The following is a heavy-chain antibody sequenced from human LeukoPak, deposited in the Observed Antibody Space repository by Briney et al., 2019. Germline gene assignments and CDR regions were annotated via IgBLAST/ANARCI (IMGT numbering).Heavy chain of an antibody. V-gene: IGHV3-21*01. J-gene: IGHJ4*02. CDR2: ISSSSSHI. CDR3: ARGGCSSASCAFDY. Sequence: SGGSLRLSCAASGSTFSSYSMKWVRQAPGKGLEWVSSISSSSSHIYYADSVKGRFTISRDNAKNSLYLQMNSLRAEDTAVYYCARGGCSSASCAFDYWGQGTLVTVS. D-gene: IGHD2-2*01. CDR1: GSTFSSYS.